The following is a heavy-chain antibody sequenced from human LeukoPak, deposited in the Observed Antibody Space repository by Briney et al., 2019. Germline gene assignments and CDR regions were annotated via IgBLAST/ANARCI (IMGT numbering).Heavy chain of an antibody. CDR3: ARGDYGDYSIYSYYGMDV. J-gene: IGHJ6*02. Sequence: PGRSLRLSCAASGFTFSSYGMHWVRQAPGKGLEWVAVISYDGSNKYYADSVKGRFTISRDNSKNTLYLQMNSLRAEDTALYYCARGDYGDYSIYSYYGMDVWGQGTTVTVSS. CDR2: ISYDGSNK. D-gene: IGHD4-17*01. V-gene: IGHV3-30*03. CDR1: GFTFSSYG.